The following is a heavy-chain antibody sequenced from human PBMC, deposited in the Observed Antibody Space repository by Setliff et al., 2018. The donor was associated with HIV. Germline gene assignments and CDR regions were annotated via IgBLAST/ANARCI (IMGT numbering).Heavy chain of an antibody. Sequence: TLSLTCAVYGGSFSGYYWSWIRQPPGKGLEWIGEINHSGSTNYNPSLKSRVTISVDTSKNQFSLKLSSVTAADTAVFYCARLTTTYYYDSSAYYHPVWGQGTLVT. V-gene: IGHV4-34*01. J-gene: IGHJ4*02. CDR2: INHSGST. D-gene: IGHD3-22*01. CDR1: GGSFSGYY. CDR3: ARLTTTYYYDSSAYYHPV.